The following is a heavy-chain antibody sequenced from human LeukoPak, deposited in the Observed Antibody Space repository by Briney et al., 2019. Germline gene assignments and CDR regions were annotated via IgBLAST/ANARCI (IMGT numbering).Heavy chain of an antibody. Sequence: ASETLSLTCTVSGGSISSGGYSWSWIRQPPGKGLEWIGYIYYSGSTYYNPSLKSRVTISVDTSKNQFSLKLSSVTAADTAVYYCARGIAAAPINNWFDPWGQGTLVTVSS. CDR2: IYYSGST. CDR3: ARGIAAAPINNWFDP. CDR1: GGSISSGGYS. D-gene: IGHD6-13*01. V-gene: IGHV4-30-4*07. J-gene: IGHJ5*02.